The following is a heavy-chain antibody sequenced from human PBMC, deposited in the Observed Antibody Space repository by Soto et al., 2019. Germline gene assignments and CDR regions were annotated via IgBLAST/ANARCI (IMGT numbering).Heavy chain of an antibody. D-gene: IGHD3-3*01. J-gene: IGHJ6*03. Sequence: GGSLRLSWAASGFTFSSYAMSWVRQAQGKGLEWVSAISGSGGSTYYADSVKGRFTISRDNSKNTLYLQMNSLRAEDTAVYYCAKNTSEREYYDFWSGCPQPKYYMDVWGKGTTVTVSS. CDR2: ISGSGGST. CDR3: AKNTSEREYYDFWSGCPQPKYYMDV. CDR1: GFTFSSYA. V-gene: IGHV3-23*01.